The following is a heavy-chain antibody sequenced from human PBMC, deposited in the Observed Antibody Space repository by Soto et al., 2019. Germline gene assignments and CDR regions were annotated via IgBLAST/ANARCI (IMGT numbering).Heavy chain of an antibody. V-gene: IGHV4-39*01. CDR1: GGSISSSSYY. Sequence: QLQLQESGPGLVKPSETLSLTCTVSGGSISSSSYYWGWIRQPPGKGLEWIGSIYYSGSTYYNPSLKSRVTISVDTSKNQFSLKLSSVTAADTAVYYCARRLREDIVVVPAAMFQVNDYWGQGTLVTVSS. D-gene: IGHD2-2*01. CDR2: IYYSGST. J-gene: IGHJ4*02. CDR3: ARRLREDIVVVPAAMFQVNDY.